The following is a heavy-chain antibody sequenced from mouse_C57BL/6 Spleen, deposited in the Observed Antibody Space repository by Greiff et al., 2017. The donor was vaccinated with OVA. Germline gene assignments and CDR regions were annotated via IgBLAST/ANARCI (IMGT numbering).Heavy chain of an antibody. CDR1: GFSLTSYA. CDR2: IWTGGGT. CDR3: ARNWGWLCLYYAMDY. J-gene: IGHJ4*01. D-gene: IGHD2-3*01. Sequence: VQLKESGPGLVAPSQSLSITCTVSGFSLTSYAISWVRQPPGKGLEWLGVIWTGGGTNYNSAIKSRLSISKDNSKSQVFLKMNSLQTDDTARYYCARNWGWLCLYYAMDYWGQGTSVTVSS. V-gene: IGHV2-9-1*01.